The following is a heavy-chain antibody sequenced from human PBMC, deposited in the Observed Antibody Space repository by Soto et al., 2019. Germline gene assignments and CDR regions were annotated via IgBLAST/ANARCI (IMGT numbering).Heavy chain of an antibody. CDR3: VHRVSDGNRGLWFDP. CDR2: IYWDDVK. J-gene: IGHJ5*02. CDR1: GFSLSTSGVG. Sequence: QITLKESGPTLVKPTQTLTLTCTFSGFSLSTSGVGVGWIRQPPGKALEWLALIYWDDVKWYSPSLKSRLTITKDTSRNQVVLTMSNMDLVDTATYYCVHRVSDGNRGLWFDPWGQGTMVTVSS. V-gene: IGHV2-5*02. D-gene: IGHD3-10*01.